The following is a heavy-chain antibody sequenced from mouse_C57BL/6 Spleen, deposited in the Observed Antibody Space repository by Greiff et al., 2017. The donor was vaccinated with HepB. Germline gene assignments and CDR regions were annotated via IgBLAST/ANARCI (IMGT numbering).Heavy chain of an antibody. Sequence: VQLQQSGAELVRPGSSVKLSCKASGYTFTSYWMHWVKQRPIQGLEWIGNIDPSDSETHYNQKFKDKATLTVDKSSSTAYMQLSSLTSEDSAVYACARGPSSYDWYFDVWGTGTTVTVSS. D-gene: IGHD1-1*01. J-gene: IGHJ1*03. CDR1: GYTFTSYW. CDR3: ARGPSSYDWYFDV. CDR2: IDPSDSET. V-gene: IGHV1-52*01.